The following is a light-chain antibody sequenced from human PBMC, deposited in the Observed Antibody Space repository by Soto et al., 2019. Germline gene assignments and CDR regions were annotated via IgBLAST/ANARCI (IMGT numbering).Light chain of an antibody. V-gene: IGLV2-14*01. CDR3: SAYTSSSVV. Sequence: QSALTQPASVSGSPGQSITISCTGTSSDVGGYNYVSWYQQHPGKAPKLMIYEVSNRPSGVSNRFSGSQSGNTASLTISGPQAEDEADYYCSAYTSSSVVFGGGTKLTVL. CDR1: SSDVGGYNY. CDR2: EVS. J-gene: IGLJ2*01.